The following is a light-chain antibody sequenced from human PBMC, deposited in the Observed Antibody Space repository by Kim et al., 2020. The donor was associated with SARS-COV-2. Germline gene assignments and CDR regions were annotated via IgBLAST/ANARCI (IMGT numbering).Light chain of an antibody. CDR1: QSLLHSNGYNY. CDR3: MQALQTRLT. CDR2: LGS. Sequence: APISCRSSQSLLHSNGYNYLDWYLQKPGQSPQLLIYLGSNRASGVPDRFSGSGSGTDFTLKISRVEAEDVGVYYCMQALQTRLTFGGGTKVDIK. V-gene: IGKV2-28*01. J-gene: IGKJ4*01.